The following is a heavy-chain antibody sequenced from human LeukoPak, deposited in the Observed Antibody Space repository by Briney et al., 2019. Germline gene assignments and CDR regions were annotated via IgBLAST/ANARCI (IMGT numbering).Heavy chain of an antibody. D-gene: IGHD2-15*01. J-gene: IGHJ3*02. CDR1: GYTFTGYY. CDR2: INPNSGGT. V-gene: IGHV1-2*02. CDR3: ATDIVVVVADTPEAFDI. Sequence: ASVKVSCKASGYTFTGYYMHWVRQAPGRGLEWMGWINPNSGGTNYAQKFQGRVTMTRDTSISTAYMELSRLRSDDTAVYYCATDIVVVVADTPEAFDIWGQGTMVTVSS.